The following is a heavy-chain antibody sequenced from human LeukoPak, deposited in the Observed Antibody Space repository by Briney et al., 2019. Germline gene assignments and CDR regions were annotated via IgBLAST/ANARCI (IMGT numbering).Heavy chain of an antibody. CDR2: IYSGGST. J-gene: IGHJ4*02. Sequence: GGSLRLSCAASGVAVSNNYMKWVRQAPGKGLEWVSLIYSGGSTYYADSVKGRFTISRDNSKNTLYLQMNSLRVEDMAVYYCARDPPAVLINTYGWGQGTLVTVSS. V-gene: IGHV3-66*01. CDR3: ARDPPAVLINTYG. D-gene: IGHD2-8*01. CDR1: GVAVSNNY.